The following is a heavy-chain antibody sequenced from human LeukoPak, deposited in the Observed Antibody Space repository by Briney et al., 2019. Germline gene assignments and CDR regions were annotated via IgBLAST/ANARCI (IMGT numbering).Heavy chain of an antibody. D-gene: IGHD1-26*01. J-gene: IGHJ4*02. CDR3: AKRGATSASPSDY. CDR2: ISSSGIST. V-gene: IGHV3-23*01. Sequence: GGSLRLSCAASGFTFSTYSMNWVRQAPGKGLEWVSSISSSGISTYYTDSVKGRFTISRDNSKNTLYLQMSSLRAEDTAVYYCAKRGATSASPSDYWGQGTLATVSS. CDR1: GFTFSTYS.